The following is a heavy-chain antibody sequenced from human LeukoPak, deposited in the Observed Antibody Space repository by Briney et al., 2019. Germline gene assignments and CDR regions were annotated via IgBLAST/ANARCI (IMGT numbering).Heavy chain of an antibody. Sequence: SVKVSCTCSLGSFTNYTISCVRHAPGQGLEWMGGIMPIFGTSTYSQNFQGRLTIDADESTNTVYMYLSNLRSQATAMYYCARVLPVEMTIKGYRDSWGQGTLVVVSS. V-gene: IGHV1-69*13. CDR1: LGSFTNYT. CDR2: IMPIFGTS. J-gene: IGHJ4*02. D-gene: IGHD5-24*01. CDR3: ARVLPVEMTIKGYRDS.